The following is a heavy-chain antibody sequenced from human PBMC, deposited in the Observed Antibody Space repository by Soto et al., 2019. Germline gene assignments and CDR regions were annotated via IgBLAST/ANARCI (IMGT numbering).Heavy chain of an antibody. J-gene: IGHJ4*02. Sequence: SVKVSCKASGGAYSNYVISWVRQAPGQGLEWMGGIIPIFGTANYAQKFQGRVTITADESTSTAYMELSSLRSEDTAVYYCARDREAAAGTGVFDYWGQGTLVTVSS. V-gene: IGHV1-69*13. CDR3: ARDREAAAGTGVFDY. CDR1: GGAYSNYV. CDR2: IIPIFGTA. D-gene: IGHD6-13*01.